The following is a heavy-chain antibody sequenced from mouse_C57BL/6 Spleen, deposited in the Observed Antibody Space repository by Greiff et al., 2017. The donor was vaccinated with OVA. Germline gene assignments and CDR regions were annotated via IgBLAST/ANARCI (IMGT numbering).Heavy chain of an antibody. CDR2: IDPSDSYT. D-gene: IGHD2-1*01. Sequence: VQLQQPGAELVMPGASVKLSCKASGYTFTSYWMHWVKQRPGQGLEWIGEIDPSDSYTNYNQKFKGKSTLTVDKSSSTAYMQLSSLTSEDSAVYYCARGVYGTLDYWGQGTTLTVSS. J-gene: IGHJ2*01. V-gene: IGHV1-69*01. CDR1: GYTFTSYW. CDR3: ARGVYGTLDY.